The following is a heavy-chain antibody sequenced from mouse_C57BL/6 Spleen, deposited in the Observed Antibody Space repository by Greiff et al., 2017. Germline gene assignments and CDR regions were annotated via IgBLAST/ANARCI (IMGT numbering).Heavy chain of an antibody. D-gene: IGHD2-3*01. CDR3: ARSERDGYYRYYAMDY. CDR1: GYTFTGYW. J-gene: IGHJ4*01. Sequence: QVQLQQSGAELMKPGASVKLSCKATGYTFTGYWIEWVKQRPGHGLEWIGEILPGSGSTNYNEKFKGKATFTADTSSNTAYMQLSSLTTEDSAIYYCARSERDGYYRYYAMDYWGQGTSVTVSS. CDR2: ILPGSGST. V-gene: IGHV1-9*01.